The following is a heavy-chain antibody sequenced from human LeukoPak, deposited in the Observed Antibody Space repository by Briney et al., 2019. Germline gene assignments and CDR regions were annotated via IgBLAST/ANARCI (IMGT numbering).Heavy chain of an antibody. CDR1: GDSVSSNSAA. CDR2: TYYRSKWYN. Sequence: SQTLSLTCAISGDSVSSNSAAWNWIRQSPSRGLEWLGGTYYRSKWYNDYAVSVKSRITIDPDTSKNQFSLQLNSVTPEDTAVYYCARVAYYDLWSGLHYFDYWGQGTLVTVSS. CDR3: ARVAYYDLWSGLHYFDY. J-gene: IGHJ4*02. D-gene: IGHD3-3*01. V-gene: IGHV6-1*01.